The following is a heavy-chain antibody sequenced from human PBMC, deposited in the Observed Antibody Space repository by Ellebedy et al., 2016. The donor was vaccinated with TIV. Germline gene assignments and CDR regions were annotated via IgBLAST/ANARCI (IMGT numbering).Heavy chain of an antibody. CDR3: ARAPLDDTALVTWFDY. J-gene: IGHJ4*02. D-gene: IGHD5-18*01. CDR1: GFTFSSYA. Sequence: ESLKISCAASGFTFSSYAMTWIRQPPGKGLEWIGYIYYSGSTNYNPSLKSRVTISVDTSMFSLRFSSVTAADTAVYYCARAPLDDTALVTWFDYWGPGTLVTVSS. CDR2: IYYSGST. V-gene: IGHV4-59*01.